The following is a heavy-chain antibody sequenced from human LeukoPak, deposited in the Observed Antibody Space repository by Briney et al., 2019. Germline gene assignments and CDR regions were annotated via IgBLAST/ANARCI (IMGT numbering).Heavy chain of an antibody. J-gene: IGHJ1*01. V-gene: IGHV3-11*06. CDR2: ISSSSDYK. CDR1: GFSFSDYY. D-gene: IGHD3/OR15-3a*01. Sequence: PGGSLRLSCAASGFSFSDYYMSWIRQAPEEELEWLSYISSSSDYKNYADSLKGRFTISRDNAKNSVYLQMNSLRAEDTAVYYCARQGLYDSSDFWTFQHWGQGTLVTVSS. CDR3: ARQGLYDSSDFWTFQH.